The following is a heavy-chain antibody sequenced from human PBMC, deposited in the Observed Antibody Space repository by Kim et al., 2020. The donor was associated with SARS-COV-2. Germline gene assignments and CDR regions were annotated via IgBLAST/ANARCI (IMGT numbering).Heavy chain of an antibody. Sequence: GESLKISCKGSGYSFTSYWIGWVRQMPGKGLEWMGIIYPGDSDTRYSPSFQGQVTISADKSISTAYLQWSSLKASDTAMYYCARQEGSGWYSYGLPYYYYGMDVWGQGTTVTVSS. CDR3: ARQEGSGWYSYGLPYYYYGMDV. D-gene: IGHD5-18*01. V-gene: IGHV5-51*01. CDR1: GYSFTSYW. CDR2: IYPGDSDT. J-gene: IGHJ6*02.